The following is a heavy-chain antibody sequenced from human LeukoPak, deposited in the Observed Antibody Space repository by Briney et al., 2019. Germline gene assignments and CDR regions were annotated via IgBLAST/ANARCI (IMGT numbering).Heavy chain of an antibody. V-gene: IGHV4-38-2*01. CDR1: GYSISSGYY. J-gene: IGHJ4*02. Sequence: PSETLSLTCAVSGYSISSGYYWGWIRQPPGKGLEWIGSIHHSGSTFYNPSLKSRVTISVDASKNQFSLRLSSVTAADTAVYYCARHEAEMATILGGYWGQGTLVTVFS. CDR3: ARHEAEMATILGGY. D-gene: IGHD5-24*01. CDR2: IHHSGST.